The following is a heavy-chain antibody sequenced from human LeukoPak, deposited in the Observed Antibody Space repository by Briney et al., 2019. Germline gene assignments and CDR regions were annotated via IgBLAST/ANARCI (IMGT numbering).Heavy chain of an antibody. CDR1: GFTFSSYW. CDR2: RSST. J-gene: IGHJ5*02. Sequence: QTGGSLRLSCAASGFTFSSYWMHWVRQGSGKGLVWVSRRSSTDYADSVKGRFTISRENAKNTLYLQMNSLRAEDTAVYYCARTRTLPIAGGFDTWGQGSLVNVSS. D-gene: IGHD3-16*01. V-gene: IGHV3-74*01. CDR3: ARTRTLPIAGGFDT.